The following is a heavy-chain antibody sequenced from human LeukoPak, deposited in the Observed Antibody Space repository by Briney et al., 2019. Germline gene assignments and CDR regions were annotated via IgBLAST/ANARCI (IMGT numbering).Heavy chain of an antibody. Sequence: GGSLRLSCAASGFTFDDYAMHWVRQAPGKGLEWVSGISWNSGSIGYADSVKGRFTISRDNAKNSLYLQMNSLRAEDTALYYCAKDSGWPWGQGTLVTVSS. CDR1: GFTFDDYA. CDR3: AKDSGWP. V-gene: IGHV3-9*01. CDR2: ISWNSGSI. D-gene: IGHD6-19*01. J-gene: IGHJ5*02.